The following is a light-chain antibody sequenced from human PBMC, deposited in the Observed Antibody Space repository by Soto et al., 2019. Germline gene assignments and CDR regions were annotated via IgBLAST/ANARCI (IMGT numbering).Light chain of an antibody. CDR3: SSFTNTITRYA. J-gene: IGLJ1*01. CDR1: SSNIGGTNY. Sequence: QSVLTQPPSASGTPGQRVFISCPGSSSNIGGTNYAYWYQQLPGAAPKLLMHSNNLRPSGVPERISGSKSGTSASLAISGLRSEDEAVYYCSSFTNTITRYAFGTGTKVTVL. V-gene: IGLV1-47*02. CDR2: SNN.